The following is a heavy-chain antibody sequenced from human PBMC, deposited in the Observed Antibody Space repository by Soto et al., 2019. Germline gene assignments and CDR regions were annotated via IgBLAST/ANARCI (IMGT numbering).Heavy chain of an antibody. CDR1: GYTFTGFY. V-gene: IGHV1-2*04. Sequence: ASVKVSCKASGYTFTGFYMHCVRQAPGQGLEWMGWINPNTGDTNYAQKFQDWVTMTRDTSISTAYMELSRLRSDDMAVYYCARVNRSGYYYYFDYWGQGTLVTVSS. J-gene: IGHJ4*02. D-gene: IGHD3-22*01. CDR3: ARVNRSGYYYYFDY. CDR2: INPNTGDT.